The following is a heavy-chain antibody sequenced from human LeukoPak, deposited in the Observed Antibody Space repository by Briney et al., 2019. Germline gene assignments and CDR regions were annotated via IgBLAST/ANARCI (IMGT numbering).Heavy chain of an antibody. D-gene: IGHD3-9*01. CDR3: AKVWGYDILTGPYYFDY. V-gene: IGHV3-23*01. CDR1: GFTFSSYA. CDR2: ISGSGGST. Sequence: GGSLRLSCAASGFTFSSYAMSWVCQAPGKGLEWVSAISGSGGSTYYADSVKGRFTISRDNSKNTLYLQMNSLRAEDTAVYYCAKVWGYDILTGPYYFDYWGQGTLVTVSS. J-gene: IGHJ4*02.